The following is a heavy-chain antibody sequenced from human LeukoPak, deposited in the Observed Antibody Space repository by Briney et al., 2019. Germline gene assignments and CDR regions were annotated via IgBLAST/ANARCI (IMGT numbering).Heavy chain of an antibody. J-gene: IGHJ6*03. V-gene: IGHV4-59*01. CDR3: ARHVPSPPYMDV. Sequence: KPSETLSLTCSVSGGSISSYYWSWIRQPAGKGLEWIGYIYYSGSTNYNPSLKSRETISVDTSKKQFSLKLSSVTAADTAVYYCARHVPSPPYMDVWGKGTTVTVSS. CDR2: IYYSGST. CDR1: GGSISSYY.